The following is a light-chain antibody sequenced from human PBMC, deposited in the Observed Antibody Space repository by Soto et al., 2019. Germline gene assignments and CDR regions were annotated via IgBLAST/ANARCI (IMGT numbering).Light chain of an antibody. CDR3: QQYGSSPYT. Sequence: TQSPSSLSASVGDRVTITCRASQDISNSLAWYQQKPGQAPRLLIYDASSRATGIPDRFSGSGSGTDFTLTISRLEPEDFAVYFCQQYGSSPYTFGQGTKLEIK. CDR2: DAS. J-gene: IGKJ2*01. CDR1: QDISNS. V-gene: IGKV3-20*01.